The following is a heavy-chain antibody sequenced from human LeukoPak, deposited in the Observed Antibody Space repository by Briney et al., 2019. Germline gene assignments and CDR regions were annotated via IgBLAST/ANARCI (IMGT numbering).Heavy chain of an antibody. V-gene: IGHV3-23*01. CDR2: ISGSAHKI. Sequence: GGSLRLSCVASGFTFSNYATSWVRQAPEKGLDWVSVISGSAHKIRYADSVKGRFTISRDNSKNTLYLQVNSLRADDTAVYYCAKGRLGAAAGFFDYWGQGSLVTVSS. CDR1: GFTFSNYA. J-gene: IGHJ4*02. CDR3: AKGRLGAAAGFFDY. D-gene: IGHD6-13*01.